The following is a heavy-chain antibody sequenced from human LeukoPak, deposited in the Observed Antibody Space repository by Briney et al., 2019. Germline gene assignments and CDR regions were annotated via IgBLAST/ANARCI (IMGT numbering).Heavy chain of an antibody. CDR3: ARDTVRGDGYNYDS. CDR1: GGSMSSYY. V-gene: IGHV4-59*01. Sequence: SETLSLTCTVSGGSMSSYYWSWIRQPPGKGLECIGYIYYSGSTNYNPSLKSRVTISVDTSKSQFSLKLSSVTAADTAVYYCARDTVRGDGYNYDSWGQGTLVTVSS. J-gene: IGHJ5*01. CDR2: IYYSGST. D-gene: IGHD5-24*01.